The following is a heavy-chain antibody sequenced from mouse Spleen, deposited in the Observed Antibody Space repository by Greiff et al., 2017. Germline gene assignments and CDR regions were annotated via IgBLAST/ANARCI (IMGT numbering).Heavy chain of an antibody. V-gene: IGHV1-55*01. D-gene: IGHD2-3*01. CDR1: GYTFTSYW. CDR2: IYPGSGST. Sequence: QVQLQQPGAELVKPGASVKMSCKASGYTFTSYWITWVKQRPGQGLEWIGDIYPGSGSTNYNEKFKGKATLTVDKSSSTAYMELRSLTSEDSAVYYCARWLLPGAMDYWGQGTSVTVSS. J-gene: IGHJ4*01. CDR3: ARWLLPGAMDY.